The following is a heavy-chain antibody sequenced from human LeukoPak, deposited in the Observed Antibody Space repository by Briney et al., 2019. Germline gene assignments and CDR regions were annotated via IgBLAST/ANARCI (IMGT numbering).Heavy chain of an antibody. CDR3: AKDLIAVAGTTIKNYYYYGMDV. V-gene: IGHV3-30*18. J-gene: IGHJ6*02. D-gene: IGHD6-19*01. Sequence: GGSLRLSCAASGFTFSSYGMHWVRQAPGKGLEWVAVISYDGSNKYYADSVKGRFTISRDNSKSTLYLQMNSLRAEDTAVYYCAKDLIAVAGTTIKNYYYYGMDVWGQGTTVTVSS. CDR1: GFTFSSYG. CDR2: ISYDGSNK.